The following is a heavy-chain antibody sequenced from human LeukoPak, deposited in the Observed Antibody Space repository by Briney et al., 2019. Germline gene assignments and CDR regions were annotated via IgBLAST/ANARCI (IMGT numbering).Heavy chain of an antibody. J-gene: IGHJ4*02. Sequence: SGPTLVNPTQTLTLTCTFSGFSLSTSGVGVGWIRQPPGKALEWLALIYWDDDKRYSPSLKSRLTITKDTSKNQVVLTMTNMDPVDTATYYCAHSRASSGYWYYFDYWGQGTLVTVSS. V-gene: IGHV2-5*02. CDR1: GFSLSTSGVG. D-gene: IGHD3-22*01. CDR2: IYWDDDK. CDR3: AHSRASSGYWYYFDY.